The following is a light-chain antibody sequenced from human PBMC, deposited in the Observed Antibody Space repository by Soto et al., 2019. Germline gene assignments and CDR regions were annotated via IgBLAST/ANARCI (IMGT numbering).Light chain of an antibody. Sequence: QSALTQPASVSGSPGQSITISCTGTSSDIGNYNSVSWYQQHPGKAPKLLIYEVTNRPSGVSNRFSGSKSGNTASLTISGLRAEDEADYYSSSYRSSGNLGGVFGGGTKLTVL. CDR1: SSDIGNYNS. CDR2: EVT. J-gene: IGLJ3*02. CDR3: SSYRSSGNLGGV. V-gene: IGLV2-14*01.